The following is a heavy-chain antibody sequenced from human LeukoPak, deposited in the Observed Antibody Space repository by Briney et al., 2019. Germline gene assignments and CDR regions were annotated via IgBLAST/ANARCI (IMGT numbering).Heavy chain of an antibody. CDR2: INPNSGDT. Sequence: ASVKVSCKASGYTFTGPYIHWVRQAPGQGFEWMGCINPNSGDTNYAQKFQGRVTMTRDTSISTAYMELSRLRFDDTAVYYCARAYNWGYDYWGQGTLVTVSS. CDR1: GYTFTGPY. V-gene: IGHV1-2*02. J-gene: IGHJ4*02. D-gene: IGHD1-1*01. CDR3: ARAYNWGYDY.